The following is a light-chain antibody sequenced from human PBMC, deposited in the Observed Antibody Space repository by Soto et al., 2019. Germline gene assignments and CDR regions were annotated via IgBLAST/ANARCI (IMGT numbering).Light chain of an antibody. J-gene: IGKJ1*01. V-gene: IGKV1-17*01. CDR2: AAS. Sequence: DIQMTQSPSSLPASIGDRVTMTGRASQGIREDLGWYQQKQGKAPKRXIYAASSLQSGVPSRFSGSGSGTEFTLTISSLQPADFETYDCQQSYRTPRTFGRGTKVDIK. CDR3: QQSYRTPRT. CDR1: QGIRED.